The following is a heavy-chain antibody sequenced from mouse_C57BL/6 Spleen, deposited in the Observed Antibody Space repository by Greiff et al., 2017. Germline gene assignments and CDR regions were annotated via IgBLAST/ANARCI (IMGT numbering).Heavy chain of an antibody. CDR1: GYTFTEYT. D-gene: IGHD1-1*01. V-gene: IGHV1-62-2*01. CDR3: ARPSTVVPFAY. CDR2: FYPGSGSI. J-gene: IGHJ3*01. Sequence: QVQLKQSGAELVKPGASVKLSCKASGYTFTEYTIHWVKQRSGQGLEWIGWFYPGSGSIKYNEKFKDKATLTADKSSSTAYMQLSSLTSEDSAVYYCARPSTVVPFAYWGQGTLVTVSA.